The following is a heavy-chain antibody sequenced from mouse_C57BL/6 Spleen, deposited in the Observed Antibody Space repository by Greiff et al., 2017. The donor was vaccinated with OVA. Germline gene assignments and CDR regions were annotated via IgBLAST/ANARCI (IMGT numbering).Heavy chain of an antibody. CDR1: GYTFTGYW. Sequence: QVQLQQSGAELMKPGASVKLSCKATGYTFTGYWIEWVKQRPGHGLEWIGEILPGSGSTNYNEKFKGKATFTADPSSNTAYMQLSSLTTEDTAIYYCARGSYYGNYVDYAMDYWGQGTSVTVSS. CDR3: ARGSYYGNYVDYAMDY. V-gene: IGHV1-9*01. D-gene: IGHD2-1*01. J-gene: IGHJ4*01. CDR2: ILPGSGST.